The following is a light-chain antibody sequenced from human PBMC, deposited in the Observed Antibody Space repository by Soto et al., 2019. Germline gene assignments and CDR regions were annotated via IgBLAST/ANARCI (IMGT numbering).Light chain of an antibody. J-gene: IGLJ3*02. CDR3: QSYDSSLINGV. CDR1: ISNIGAGYD. V-gene: IGLV1-40*01. Sequence: QSVLTQPPSVSGAPGQRVTISCTGSISNIGAGYDVHWYQQFPGKVPKLLIHGNNNRPSGVPDRFSGSTSGTSAFLAITGLQAEDEDDYDCQSYDSSLINGVFGGGTKATVL. CDR2: GNN.